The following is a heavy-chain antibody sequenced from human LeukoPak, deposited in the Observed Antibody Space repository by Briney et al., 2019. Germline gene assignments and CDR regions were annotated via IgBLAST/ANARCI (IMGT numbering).Heavy chain of an antibody. J-gene: IGHJ4*02. D-gene: IGHD1-26*01. CDR3: ARASSGSYYVPDY. CDR1: GGSISSYY. CDR2: IYYSGST. V-gene: IGHV4-59*08. Sequence: SETLSLTCTVSGGSISSYYWSWIRQPPGKGLEWIGYIYYSGSTNYNPSLKSRVTISVDTSKNQFSLKLSSVTAADTAVYYCARASSGSYYVPDYWGQGTLVTVSS.